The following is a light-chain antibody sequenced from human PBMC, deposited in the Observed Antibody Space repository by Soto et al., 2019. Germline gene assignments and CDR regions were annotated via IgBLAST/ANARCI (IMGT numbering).Light chain of an antibody. Sequence: DIQLTQSPSILSASVGDRITISCRASQSISRWLAWYQQKPGKAPKVLIWDASILHSGVPSRFGGSGSGTEFTLTITSLQPDDFATYYCQQYNGYSTWTFGQGTKGDIK. CDR2: DAS. CDR1: QSISRW. J-gene: IGKJ1*01. V-gene: IGKV1-5*01. CDR3: QQYNGYSTWT.